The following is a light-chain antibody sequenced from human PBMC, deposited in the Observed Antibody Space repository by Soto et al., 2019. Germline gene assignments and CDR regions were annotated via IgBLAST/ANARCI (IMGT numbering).Light chain of an antibody. CDR1: QTISSW. CDR3: QQYNSYSPT. V-gene: IGKV1-5*01. J-gene: IGKJ1*01. CDR2: DAS. Sequence: DLQMTQSPSSLSGSVGDRFTITCRASQTISSWLAWYQQKPGKAPKLLIYDASSLESGVPSRFRGSGSGTEFTLTISSLKPDDFATYYCQQYNSYSPTFGQGTKVDIK.